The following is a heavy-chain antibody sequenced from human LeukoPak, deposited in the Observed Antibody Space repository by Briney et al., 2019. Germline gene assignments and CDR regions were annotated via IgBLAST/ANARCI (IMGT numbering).Heavy chain of an antibody. Sequence: SETLSLTCTVSGEGITAYYWAWIRQSPEKGLEWIGYIYNYGSTKYEPSLKSRVSITEDTANNQFSLNLKSVTAADTAIYYCARGVGYGDSRHYDHWGPGLLVTVSS. J-gene: IGHJ4*01. D-gene: IGHD4-17*01. CDR3: ARGVGYGDSRHYDH. CDR2: IYNYGST. V-gene: IGHV4-59*01. CDR1: GEGITAYY.